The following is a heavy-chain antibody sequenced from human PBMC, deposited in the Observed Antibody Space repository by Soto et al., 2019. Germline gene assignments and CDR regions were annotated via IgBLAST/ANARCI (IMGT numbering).Heavy chain of an antibody. D-gene: IGHD2-15*01. CDR1: GFTFSDHY. J-gene: IGHJ2*01. CDR3: ARVGRYGSGGSCHSDWYFDL. V-gene: IGHV3-72*01. CDR2: TRNKANSYTT. Sequence: ESGGGLVQPGGSLRLSCAASGFTFSDHYMDWVRQAPGKGLEWVGRTRNKANSYTTEYAASVKGRFTISRDDSKNSLYLQMNSLKTGDTAVYYCARVGRYGSGGSCHSDWYFDLWGRGILVTVSS.